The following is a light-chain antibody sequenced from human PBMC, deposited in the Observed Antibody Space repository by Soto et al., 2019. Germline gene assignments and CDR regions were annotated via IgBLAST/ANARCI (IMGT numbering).Light chain of an antibody. Sequence: DIQMTQSPSSLSASVGDRVTITCRASQGIRHYLAWYQQKPGKVPKLLIYEASNLQSGVPSRFRGGGSGTEFTLTISSLQPEDFATYYCQQYHIYSGTFGQGTKVDIK. CDR1: QGIRHY. CDR3: QQYHIYSGT. V-gene: IGKV1-27*01. J-gene: IGKJ1*01. CDR2: EAS.